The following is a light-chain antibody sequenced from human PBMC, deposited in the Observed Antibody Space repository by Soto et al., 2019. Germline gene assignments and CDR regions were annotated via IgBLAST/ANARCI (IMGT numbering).Light chain of an antibody. J-gene: IGKJ2*01. Sequence: EIVLTQSPGTLSLSPGERATLSCRASQSVASSYLAWYNQKPGQAPRLLIYGASSRPTGIPDSFSGSWSGTDFTLTISSLVPEGFAVYYCQQYCRSYTFGQGTKLQIK. V-gene: IGKV3-20*01. CDR2: GAS. CDR1: QSVASSY. CDR3: QQYCRSYT.